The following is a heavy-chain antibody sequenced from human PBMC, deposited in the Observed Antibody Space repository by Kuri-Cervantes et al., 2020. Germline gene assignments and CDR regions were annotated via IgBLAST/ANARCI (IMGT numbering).Heavy chain of an antibody. Sequence: ASVKVSCKASGYTFTSYYMHWVRQAPGQGLEWMGWINAGNGNTKYSQKFQGRVTITRDTSASTAYMELSRLGSDDTAVYYCARAPPIQLELRMTFDYWGQGTLVTVSS. CDR1: GYTFTSYY. D-gene: IGHD1-7*01. CDR3: ARAPPIQLELRMTFDY. CDR2: INAGNGNT. V-gene: IGHV1-3*01. J-gene: IGHJ4*02.